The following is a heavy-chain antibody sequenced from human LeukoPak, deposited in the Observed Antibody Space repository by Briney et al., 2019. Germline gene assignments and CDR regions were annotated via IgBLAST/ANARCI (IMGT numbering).Heavy chain of an antibody. V-gene: IGHV3-9*01. Sequence: PGGPLRLSCAASGFTFDDYAMHWVRQAPGKGLEWVSGISWNSGSIGYADSVKGRFTISRDNAKNSLYLQMNSLRAEDTALYYCAKDGMDVWGQGTTVTVSS. CDR1: GFTFDDYA. CDR3: AKDGMDV. J-gene: IGHJ6*02. CDR2: ISWNSGSI.